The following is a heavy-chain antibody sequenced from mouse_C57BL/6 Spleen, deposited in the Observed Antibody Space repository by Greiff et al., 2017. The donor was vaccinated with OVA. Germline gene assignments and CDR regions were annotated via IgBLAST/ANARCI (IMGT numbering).Heavy chain of an antibody. CDR2: IRNKANGYTT. CDR1: GFTFTNYY. Sequence: DVKLVESGGGLVQPGGSLSLSCAASGFTFTNYYMSWVRQPPGKALEWLGFIRNKANGYTTEYSASVKGRFTISRDNSQSILYLQMNALRAEDSATYYCARSAYYFDYWGQGTTLTVSS. V-gene: IGHV7-3*01. J-gene: IGHJ2*01. CDR3: ARSAYYFDY.